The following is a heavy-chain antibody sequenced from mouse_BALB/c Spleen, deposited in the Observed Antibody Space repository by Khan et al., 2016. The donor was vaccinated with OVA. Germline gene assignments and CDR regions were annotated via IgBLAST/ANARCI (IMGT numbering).Heavy chain of an antibody. V-gene: IGHV3-8*02. J-gene: IGHJ3*01. Sequence: EVQLVESGPSLVKPSQTLSLTCSVTGDSITSGYWNWIRKFPGNKLEYMGNIIYTGYTYYNPSLQSRISITRHTSKNQYYLQLNSVTDEDTATYYCARSTYRYAFVYWGQGTLVTVSA. D-gene: IGHD2-12*01. CDR1: GDSITSGY. CDR2: IIYTGYT. CDR3: ARSTYRYAFVY.